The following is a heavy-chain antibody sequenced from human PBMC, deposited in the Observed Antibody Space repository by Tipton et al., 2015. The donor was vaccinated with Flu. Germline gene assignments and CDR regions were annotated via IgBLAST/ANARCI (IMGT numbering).Heavy chain of an antibody. CDR1: GGSISSYY. Sequence: TLSLTCTVSGGSISSYYWSWIRQPAGKGLEWIGRIYYSGSTYYNPSLKSRVTISVDTSKNQFSLKLSSVTAADTAVYYCARATTYYYDSSGSERRGTFDYWGQGTLVTVSS. V-gene: IGHV4-4*07. CDR2: IYYSGST. D-gene: IGHD3-22*01. J-gene: IGHJ4*02. CDR3: ARATTYYYDSSGSERRGTFDY.